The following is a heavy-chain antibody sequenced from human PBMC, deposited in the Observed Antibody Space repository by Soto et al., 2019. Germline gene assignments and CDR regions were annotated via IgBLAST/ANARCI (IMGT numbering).Heavy chain of an antibody. J-gene: IGHJ4*02. V-gene: IGHV1-24*01. D-gene: IGHD5-12*01. CDR2: FDPEDGIA. CDR3: ARDLGIVATTRGFDY. Sequence: ASVKVSCKVSGYTLTELSMHWVRQAPGKGLEWMGGFDPEDGIANYAQKFQGRVTITADKSTSTAYMELSSLRSEDTAVYYCARDLGIVATTRGFDYWGQGTLVTVSS. CDR1: GYTLTELS.